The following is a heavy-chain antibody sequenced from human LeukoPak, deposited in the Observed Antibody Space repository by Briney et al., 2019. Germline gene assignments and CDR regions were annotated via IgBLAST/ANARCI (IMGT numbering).Heavy chain of an antibody. CDR2: IYNSGST. D-gene: IGHD6-19*01. CDR3: ARVTGDYSSGYYYYYYYMDV. Sequence: PSETLSLTCTVSGGSISSYYWSWIRQPPGKGLELIGYIYNSGSTNYNPSLKSRVTISVDTSKNKFSLKLSSVTAADTAVYFCARVTGDYSSGYYYYYYYMDVWGKGTTVTVSS. CDR1: GGSISSYY. J-gene: IGHJ6*03. V-gene: IGHV4-59*01.